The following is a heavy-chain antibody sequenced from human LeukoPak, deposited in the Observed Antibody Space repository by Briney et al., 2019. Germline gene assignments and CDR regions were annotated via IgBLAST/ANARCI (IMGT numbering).Heavy chain of an antibody. V-gene: IGHV4-59*08. D-gene: IGHD1-26*01. Sequence: NSSETLSLTCTVSGGSISSYFWSWIRQPPGKGLEWIGYIYYSGSTNYNPSLKSRVTISVDTSKNQFSLKLSSVTAADTAVYYCARLPGATSNVDYWGQGTLVTASS. CDR2: IYYSGST. CDR3: ARLPGATSNVDY. CDR1: GGSISSYF. J-gene: IGHJ4*02.